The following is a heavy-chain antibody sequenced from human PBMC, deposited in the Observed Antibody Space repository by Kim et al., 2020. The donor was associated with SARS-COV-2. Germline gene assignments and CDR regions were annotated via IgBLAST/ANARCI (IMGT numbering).Heavy chain of an antibody. CDR3: ATHIPTGNKHFDS. Sequence: NYAQKFQARVTITADASTSTVYLELASLRSDDTAVYYCATHIPTGNKHFDSWGQGTLVTVSS. V-gene: IGHV1-69*01. D-gene: IGHD2-21*01. J-gene: IGHJ4*02.